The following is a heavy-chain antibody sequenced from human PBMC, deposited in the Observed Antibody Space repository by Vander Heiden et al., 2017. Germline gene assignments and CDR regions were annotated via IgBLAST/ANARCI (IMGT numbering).Heavy chain of an antibody. Sequence: QVQLQQWGAGLLKPSETLSLTCAVYGGSFSAYYWSWIRQAPGKGLEWIGEINHSGSTYYNPSLKSRVIMSLDTSKNRFSLKLSSVTAADTAVYYCASGDSGYVEVGHDYWGQGTLVTVSS. J-gene: IGHJ4*02. D-gene: IGHD5-12*01. CDR1: GGSFSAYY. V-gene: IGHV4-34*01. CDR2: INHSGST. CDR3: ASGDSGYVEVGHDY.